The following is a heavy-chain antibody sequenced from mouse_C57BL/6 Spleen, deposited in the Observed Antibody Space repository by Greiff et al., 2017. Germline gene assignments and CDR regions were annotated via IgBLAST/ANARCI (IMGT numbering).Heavy chain of an antibody. CDR3: ARRTVGDKGYAMDY. V-gene: IGHV1-69*01. J-gene: IGHJ4*01. CDR2: IDPSDSYT. CDR1: GYTFTSYW. D-gene: IGHD1-1*01. Sequence: QVQLQQPGAELVMPGASVKLSCKASGYTFTSYWMHWVKQRPGQGLEWIGEIDPSDSYTNYNQKFKGKSTLTVDKSSSTAYMQLSSLTSEDSAVXYCARRTVGDKGYAMDYWGQGTSGTVSS.